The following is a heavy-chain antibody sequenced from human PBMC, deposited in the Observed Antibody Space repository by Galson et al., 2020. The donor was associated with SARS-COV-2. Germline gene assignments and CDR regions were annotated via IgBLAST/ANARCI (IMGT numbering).Heavy chain of an antibody. D-gene: IGHD6-19*01. J-gene: IGHJ4*02. CDR1: GYTFTSYG. Sequence: GASVKVSCEASGYTFTSYGISWVRQAPGQGLEWMGWISAYNGNTNYAQKLQGRVTMTTDTSTSTAYMELRSLRSDDTAVYYCARKSPGAAGTTLDYWGQGTLVTVSS. CDR3: ARKSPGAAGTTLDY. V-gene: IGHV1-18*01. CDR2: ISAYNGNT.